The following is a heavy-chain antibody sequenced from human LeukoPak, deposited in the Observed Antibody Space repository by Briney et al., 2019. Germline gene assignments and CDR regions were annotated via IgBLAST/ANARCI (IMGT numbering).Heavy chain of an antibody. CDR1: GFTFDDYA. CDR2: ISWNSGSI. J-gene: IGHJ4*02. CDR3: AKGTDYGIDY. Sequence: GRSLRLSCAASGFTFDDYAMHWVRQAPGKGLEWVSGISWNSGSIGYADSVKGRFTISRDNAKNSLYLQMNSLRAEDTALYYCAKGTDYGIDYWGQGTLVTVSS. V-gene: IGHV3-9*01. D-gene: IGHD4-17*01.